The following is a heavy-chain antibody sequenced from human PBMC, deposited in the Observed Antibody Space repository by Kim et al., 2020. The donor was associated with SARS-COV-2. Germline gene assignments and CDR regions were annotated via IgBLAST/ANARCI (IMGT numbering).Heavy chain of an antibody. Sequence: GGSLRLSCAASGFTVSSNYMSWVRQAPGKGLEWVSVIYSGGSTYYADSVKGRFTISRDNSKNTLYLQMNSLRAEDTAMYYCATSRGSSGWCFDYWGQGTLVTVSS. V-gene: IGHV3-53*01. CDR1: GFTVSSNY. CDR3: ATSRGSSGWCFDY. D-gene: IGHD6-19*01. CDR2: IYSGGST. J-gene: IGHJ4*02.